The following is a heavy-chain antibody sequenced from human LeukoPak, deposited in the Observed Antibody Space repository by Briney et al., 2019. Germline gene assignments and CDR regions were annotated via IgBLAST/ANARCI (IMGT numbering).Heavy chain of an antibody. D-gene: IGHD6-13*01. Sequence: SETLSLTCAVYGGSFSGYYWSWIRQPPGKGLEWIGEINHSGSTNYNPSLKSRVTISVDTSKNQFSLKLSSVTAADTAVYYCARGSVYSSSWYYYYYYMDVWGKGTTVTVSS. CDR1: GGSFSGYY. CDR3: ARGSVYSSSWYYYYYYMDV. CDR2: INHSGST. J-gene: IGHJ6*03. V-gene: IGHV4-34*01.